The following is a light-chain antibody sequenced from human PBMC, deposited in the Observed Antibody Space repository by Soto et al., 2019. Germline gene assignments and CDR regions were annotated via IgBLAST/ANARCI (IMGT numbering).Light chain of an antibody. CDR3: QSYDSSVTAVL. J-gene: IGLJ2*01. CDR1: SSNIGAGYD. CDR2: DNN. V-gene: IGLV1-40*01. Sequence: QSVLTQPPSVSGAPGQRVTISCTGSSSNIGAGYDVHWYQHLPGTVPRLVIYDNNIRPSGVPDRFSGSKSDTSASLAITGLQAEDEGDYYCQSYDSSVTAVLFGGGTKVTVL.